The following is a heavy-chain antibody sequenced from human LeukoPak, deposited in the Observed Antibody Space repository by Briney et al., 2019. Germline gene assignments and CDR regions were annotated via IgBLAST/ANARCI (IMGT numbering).Heavy chain of an antibody. J-gene: IGHJ4*02. CDR1: GFTFSSYD. CDR3: GRERIYSSLDY. D-gene: IGHD6-13*01. Sequence: GGSLRLSCAASGFTFSSYDMTWVRQAPGRGLEWVSSIRPSGDNTYYGDSVKGRFTISTDNSKNTLYLQMNSLRAEDTAVYYCGRERIYSSLDYWGQGTLVTVSS. CDR2: IRPSGDNT. V-gene: IGHV3-23*01.